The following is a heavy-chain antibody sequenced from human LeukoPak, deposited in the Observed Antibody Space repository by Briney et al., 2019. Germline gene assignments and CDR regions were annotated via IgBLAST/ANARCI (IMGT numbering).Heavy chain of an antibody. J-gene: IGHJ4*02. CDR1: GFIYSSYW. D-gene: IGHD6-6*01. CDR2: IEQDGSEK. CDR3: ARVYRSSSGYCFDY. Sequence: GGSLRLSCAASGFIYSSYWMTGVRQAPGKGLEWVANIEQDGSEKYDVDSVKGRFTISRDNAQNSLYLQMNSLRAEDTAVYYCARVYRSSSGYCFDYWGQGTLVTVSS. V-gene: IGHV3-7*01.